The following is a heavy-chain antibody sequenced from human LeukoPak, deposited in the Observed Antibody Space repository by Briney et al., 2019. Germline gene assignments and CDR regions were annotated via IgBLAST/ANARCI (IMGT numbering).Heavy chain of an antibody. CDR3: ARVAAGCSVNYFDY. CDR2: ISTGSSTT. J-gene: IGHJ4*02. V-gene: IGHV3-48*02. Sequence: GGSLRLSCAASEFAFSTYNMNWVRQAPGKGLEWVSYISTGSSTTYYADSVKGRFTISRDNVENSLYLQMNSLRDEDTAVYYCARVAAGCSVNYFDYWGQGTLVTVSS. CDR1: EFAFSTYN. D-gene: IGHD6-13*01.